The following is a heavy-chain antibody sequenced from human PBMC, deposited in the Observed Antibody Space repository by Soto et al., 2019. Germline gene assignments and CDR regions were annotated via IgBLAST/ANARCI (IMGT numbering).Heavy chain of an antibody. CDR1: GGTFNSYG. V-gene: IGHV1-69*06. CDR2: IIPLYGTV. D-gene: IGHD3-10*01. J-gene: IGHJ4*02. CDR3: ARVRVIRGVIPSHFGL. Sequence: QAHLAQSGAEVKKPGSSVTVSCKASGGTFNSYGICWVRQAPGQGLDWMGVIIPLYGTVNYAQKFQGRVSITADKSTSTAYMDLNSLRSDDTAVYYCARVRVIRGVIPSHFGLWGQGTQVTVSS.